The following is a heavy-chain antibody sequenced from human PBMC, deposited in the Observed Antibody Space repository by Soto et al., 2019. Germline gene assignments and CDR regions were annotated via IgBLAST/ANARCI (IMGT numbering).Heavy chain of an antibody. CDR2: IWYDGSQK. CDR1: GFTFSSYG. D-gene: IGHD3-22*01. Sequence: GGSLRLSCAASGFTFSSYGMHWVRQAPGKGLEWVAVIWYDGSQKYHADSVKGRFTISRDNSKSTLSLQMNSLRAEDTAVYYCARGSDSNEYYFDYWGQGTLVTVSS. CDR3: ARGSDSNEYYFDY. J-gene: IGHJ4*02. V-gene: IGHV3-33*01.